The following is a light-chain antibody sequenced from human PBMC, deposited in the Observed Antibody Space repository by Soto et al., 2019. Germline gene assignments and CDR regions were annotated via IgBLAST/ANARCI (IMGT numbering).Light chain of an antibody. J-gene: IGKJ5*01. V-gene: IGKV1-5*03. CDR2: KAS. Sequence: GDRFTITCRASQSISNWLALYQQKPGKAPKLLIYKASSLESGVPSRFSGSGSGTEFTITISSLQPDDFATYYCQQYNSYSPITFGQGTRLEIK. CDR1: QSISNW. CDR3: QQYNSYSPIT.